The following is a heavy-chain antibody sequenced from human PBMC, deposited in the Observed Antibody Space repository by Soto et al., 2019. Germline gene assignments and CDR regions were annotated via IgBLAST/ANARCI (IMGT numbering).Heavy chain of an antibody. CDR1: GYTFTGYY. V-gene: IGHV1-2*04. D-gene: IGHD2-15*01. CDR2: INPNSGGT. CDR3: ARETCSGGSCYSQRLHDAFDI. J-gene: IGHJ3*02. Sequence: QVQLMQSGAEVKKPGASVKVSCKASGYTFTGYYMHWVRQAPGQGLEWMGWINPNSGGTNYAQKFQGWVTMTRDTSISTAYMELSRLRSDDTAVYYCARETCSGGSCYSQRLHDAFDIWGQGTMVTVSS.